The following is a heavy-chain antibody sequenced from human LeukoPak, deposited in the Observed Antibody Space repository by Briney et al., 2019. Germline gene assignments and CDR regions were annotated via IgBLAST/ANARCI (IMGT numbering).Heavy chain of an antibody. D-gene: IGHD2-15*01. V-gene: IGHV3-7*03. CDR1: GFTFGDYA. CDR2: IRRDESET. Sequence: GGSLRLSCTASGFTFGDYAMSWFRQAPGKGLEWVANIRRDESETHYVDSVMGRFTISRDNAKNSLYLQMNSLRAEDTALYYCARIYCSGGSCSSQTDYYYYMDVWGKGTTVTVSS. CDR3: ARIYCSGGSCSSQTDYYYYMDV. J-gene: IGHJ6*03.